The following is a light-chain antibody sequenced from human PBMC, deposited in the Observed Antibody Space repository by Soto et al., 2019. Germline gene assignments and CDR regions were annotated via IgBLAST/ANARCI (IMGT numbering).Light chain of an antibody. V-gene: IGLV2-8*01. CDR2: EVS. J-gene: IGLJ2*01. CDR3: SSYAGSNNLV. CDR1: SSDVGGYNY. Sequence: QSALTQPPSASGSPGQSVTISCTGTSSDVGGYNYVSWYQQHAGKAPKLMIYEVSKRPSGVPDRFSGSKSGNTASLTVSGLQAEDEADYCCSSYAGSNNLVFGGGTKVTVL.